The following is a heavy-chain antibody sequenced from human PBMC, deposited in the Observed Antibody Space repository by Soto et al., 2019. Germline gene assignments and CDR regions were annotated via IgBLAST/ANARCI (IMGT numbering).Heavy chain of an antibody. CDR1: GGSISSGCYY. V-gene: IGHV4-31*03. CDR2: IYYSGTT. D-gene: IGHD5-12*01. CDR3: ARDESATDAFDI. J-gene: IGHJ3*02. Sequence: QVQLQESGPGLVKPAQTLSLTCTVSGGSISSGCYYWSWIRQNPGKGLEWIGYIYYSGTTNYKPSLKSRLTISVDTSKNQFSLQLNSMPGADTAVYYCARDESATDAFDIWGQGTMVTVSS.